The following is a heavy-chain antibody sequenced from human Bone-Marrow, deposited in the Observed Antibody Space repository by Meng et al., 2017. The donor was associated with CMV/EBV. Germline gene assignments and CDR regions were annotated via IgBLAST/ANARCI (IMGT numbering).Heavy chain of an antibody. V-gene: IGHV4-39*01. CDR1: GGSISSTNYY. Sequence: SETLSLTCAVSGGSISSTNYYWAWIRQSPGKGLEWIGSIFYSGSTYYNPSLKSRVTISVDTSKNQFSLKLSSVTAADTAVYYCARARLRSSWYSSRTNWYFDLWGRGTLVTVSS. D-gene: IGHD6-13*01. J-gene: IGHJ2*01. CDR2: IFYSGST. CDR3: ARARLRSSWYSSRTNWYFDL.